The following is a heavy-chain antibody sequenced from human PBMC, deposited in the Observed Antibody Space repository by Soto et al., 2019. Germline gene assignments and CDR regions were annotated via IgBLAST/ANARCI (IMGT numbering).Heavy chain of an antibody. CDR1: VGSISSGGYY. CDR3: ARVTLPYYYDSSGYHTTPHFEY. J-gene: IGHJ4*02. CDR2: IYYSGST. Sequence: SETLSLTCTVSVGSISSGGYYWSCIRQHPGKGLEWIGYIYYSGSTYYNPSLKSRVTISVDTSKNQFSLKLSSVTAADTAVYYCARVTLPYYYDSSGYHTTPHFEYWGQGTLVTVSS. D-gene: IGHD3-22*01. V-gene: IGHV4-31*03.